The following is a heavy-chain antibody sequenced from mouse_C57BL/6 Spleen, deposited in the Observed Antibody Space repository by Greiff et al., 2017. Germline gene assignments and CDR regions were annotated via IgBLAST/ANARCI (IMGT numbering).Heavy chain of an antibody. CDR1: GFTFSSYG. V-gene: IGHV5-6*02. CDR2: ISSGGSYT. Sequence: EVMLVESGGDLVKPGGSLKLSCAASGFTFSSYGMSWVRQTPDKRLEWVATISSGGSYTYYPDSVKGRFTISRDNAKNTLYLQMSSLKSEDTAMYYWARQDGPYWYFDVWGTGTTVTGSS. D-gene: IGHD1-1*01. CDR3: ARQDGPYWYFDV. J-gene: IGHJ1*03.